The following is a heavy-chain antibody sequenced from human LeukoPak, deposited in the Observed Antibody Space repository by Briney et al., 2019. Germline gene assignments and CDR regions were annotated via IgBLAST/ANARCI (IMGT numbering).Heavy chain of an antibody. Sequence: SQTLSLTCTVSGGSISSGSYYWSWIRQPAGKGLEWIGRIYTSGSTNYNPSLKSRVTISVDTSKNQFSLKLSSVTAADTAVYYCASTQYCRWCMNPSGAFDIWGQGTMVTVSS. V-gene: IGHV4-61*02. CDR1: GGSISSGSYY. CDR3: ASTQYCRWCMNPSGAFDI. D-gene: IGHD2-8*01. J-gene: IGHJ3*02. CDR2: IYTSGST.